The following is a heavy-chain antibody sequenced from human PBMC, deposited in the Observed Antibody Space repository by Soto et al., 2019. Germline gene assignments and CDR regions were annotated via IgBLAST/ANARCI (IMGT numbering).Heavy chain of an antibody. D-gene: IGHD3-3*01. CDR2: IYYSGST. J-gene: IGHJ6*03. Sequence: SETLSLTCTVSGGSISSYYWSWIRQPPGKGLEWIGYIYYSGSTNYNPSLKSRATISVDTSKNQFSLKLSSVTAADTAVYYCARVELYYYYYYYMDVWGKGTTVTVSS. CDR3: ARVELYYYYYYYMDV. V-gene: IGHV4-59*01. CDR1: GGSISSYY.